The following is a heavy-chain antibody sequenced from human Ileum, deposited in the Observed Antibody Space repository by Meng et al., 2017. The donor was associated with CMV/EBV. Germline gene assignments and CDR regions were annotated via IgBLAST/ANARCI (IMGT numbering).Heavy chain of an antibody. D-gene: IGHD3-16*01. Sequence: ASVKVSCKASGYIFLNYHMHWVRQAPGQGLEWVGVINPRDTSTTYARKFQGRVTMTRDTSTSTVYMELSSLRSEDTAVFYCARSAWSTSNLGEYGMDVWGQGTTVTVSS. CDR1: GYIFLNYH. CDR2: INPRDTST. CDR3: ARSAWSTSNLGEYGMDV. V-gene: IGHV1-46*01. J-gene: IGHJ6*02.